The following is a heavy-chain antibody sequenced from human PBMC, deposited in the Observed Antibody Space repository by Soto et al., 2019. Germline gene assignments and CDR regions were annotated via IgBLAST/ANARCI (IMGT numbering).Heavy chain of an antibody. D-gene: IGHD2-2*01. Sequence: GESLKISCKGSGYSFTSYWIGWVRQMPGKGLEWMGIIYPGDSDTRYSPSFQGQVTISADKSISTAYLQWSSLKASDTAMYYCARQYCSSTSCYVIWFDPWGQGTRVTVSS. CDR1: GYSFTSYW. CDR2: IYPGDSDT. CDR3: ARQYCSSTSCYVIWFDP. J-gene: IGHJ5*02. V-gene: IGHV5-51*01.